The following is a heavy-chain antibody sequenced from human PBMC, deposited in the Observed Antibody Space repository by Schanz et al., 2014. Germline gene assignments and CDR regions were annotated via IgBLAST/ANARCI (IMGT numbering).Heavy chain of an antibody. CDR2: IQHDGSRT. J-gene: IGHJ4*02. CDR3: ARDGYRNGRPFDH. V-gene: IGHV3-30*02. CDR1: GFTFSDSW. Sequence: VQLVESGGGFVQPGGSLRLSCAASGFTFSDSWMHWVRQAPGKGLVWVAFIQHDGSRTYYTASLKGRVTISRDNSQNMVYVEMNSLRVEDTAVYYCARDGYRNGRPFDHWGQGTRVTVSA. D-gene: IGHD5-18*01.